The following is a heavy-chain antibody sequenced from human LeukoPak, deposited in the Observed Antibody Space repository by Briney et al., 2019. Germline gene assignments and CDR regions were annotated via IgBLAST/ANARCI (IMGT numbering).Heavy chain of an antibody. CDR3: ARVEVLWFGELLSYFDY. CDR1: GGSVSSGSYY. CDR2: IYYSGST. D-gene: IGHD3-10*01. Sequence: SETLSLTCTDSGGSVSSGSYYWSWIRQPPGKGLEWIGYIYYSGSTNYNPSLKSRVTISVDTSKNQFSLKLSSVTAADTAVYYCARVEVLWFGELLSYFDYWGQGTLVTVSS. V-gene: IGHV4-61*01. J-gene: IGHJ4*02.